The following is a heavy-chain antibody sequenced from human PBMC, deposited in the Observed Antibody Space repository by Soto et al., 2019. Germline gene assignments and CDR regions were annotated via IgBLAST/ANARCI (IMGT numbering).Heavy chain of an antibody. CDR3: AMVRGNQLLGWFDP. CDR2: IYYSGST. J-gene: IGHJ5*02. V-gene: IGHV4-39*01. D-gene: IGHD2-2*01. CDR1: GASISSSSYY. Sequence: SETLSLTCTVSGASISSSSYYWGWIRQPPGKGLAWIGNIYYSGSTYSNPSLKSRLTISVDTSKNQFSLNLSSVTAADTAVYYCAMVRGNQLLGWFDPWGQGTLVTVSS.